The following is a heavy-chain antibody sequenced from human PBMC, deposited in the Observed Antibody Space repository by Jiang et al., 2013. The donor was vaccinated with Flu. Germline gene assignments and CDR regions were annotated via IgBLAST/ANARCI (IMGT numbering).Heavy chain of an antibody. V-gene: IGHV4-61*01. CDR1: GGSVSSGSYY. CDR3: ARGGSSDVVVAATPPFFDY. CDR2: IYYSGST. J-gene: IGHJ4*02. D-gene: IGHD2-15*01. Sequence: GLVKPSETLSLTCTVSGGSVSSGSYYWSWIRQPPGKGLEWIGYIYYSGSTNYNPSLKSRVTISVDTSKNQFSLKLSSVTAADTAVYYCARGGSSDVVVAATPPFFDYWGQGTLVTVSS.